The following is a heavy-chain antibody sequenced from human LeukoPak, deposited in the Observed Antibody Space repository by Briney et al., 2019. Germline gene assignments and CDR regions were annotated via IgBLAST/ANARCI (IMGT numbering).Heavy chain of an antibody. CDR3: AREAYYGSGRSRQPSPV. V-gene: IGHV3-30*01. Sequence: GGSLRLSCAASGFTFSSYAMYWVRQAPGKGLEWVALISKDGSDEDHADSVKGRFTISRDNSKDTLYLQMISLRTEDTAVYYCAREAYYGSGRSRQPSPVWGQGTLVTVSS. D-gene: IGHD3-10*01. J-gene: IGHJ4*02. CDR1: GFTFSSYA. CDR2: ISKDGSDE.